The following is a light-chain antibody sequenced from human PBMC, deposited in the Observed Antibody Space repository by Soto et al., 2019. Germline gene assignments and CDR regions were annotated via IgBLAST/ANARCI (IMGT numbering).Light chain of an antibody. CDR3: NSYTTSSSLYV. CDR1: SSDIGGYDY. V-gene: IGLV2-14*01. CDR2: DVS. Sequence: VLTQPASVSGPTGQSITISCTGTSSDIGGYDYVSWYQQYPGKAPKLMIYDVSNRPSGVSDRFSGSKSANTASLTISGLQAEDEADYYCNSYTTSSSLYVFGTGTKVTVL. J-gene: IGLJ1*01.